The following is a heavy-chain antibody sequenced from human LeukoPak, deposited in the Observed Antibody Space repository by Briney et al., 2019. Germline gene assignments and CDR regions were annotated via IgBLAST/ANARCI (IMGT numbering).Heavy chain of an antibody. CDR2: IRYDGSNK. CDR3: AKDSLRGLTSPLDYFDY. CDR1: GFTFSSYG. Sequence: AGGSLRLSCAASGFTFSSYGMHWVRQAPGKGLEWVAFIRYDGSNKYYADSVKGRFTISRDNSKNTLYLQMNSLRAEDTAVYYCAKDSLRGLTSPLDYFDYWGQGTLVTVSS. J-gene: IGHJ4*02. D-gene: IGHD2-8*01. V-gene: IGHV3-30*02.